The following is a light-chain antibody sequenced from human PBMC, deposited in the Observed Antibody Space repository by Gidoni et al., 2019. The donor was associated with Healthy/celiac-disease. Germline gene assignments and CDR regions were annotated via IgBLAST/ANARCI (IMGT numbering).Light chain of an antibody. CDR2: AAS. V-gene: IGKV1-39*01. CDR3: QQSYSTPS. Sequence: DIQMTPSPSSLSASVGDRVTITCRASQSISSYLNWYQQKPGKAPKLLIYAASSLQSGVPSRFSGSGSGTDFTLTISSLQPEDFATYYCQQSYSTPSFGKGTKLEIK. CDR1: QSISSY. J-gene: IGKJ2*01.